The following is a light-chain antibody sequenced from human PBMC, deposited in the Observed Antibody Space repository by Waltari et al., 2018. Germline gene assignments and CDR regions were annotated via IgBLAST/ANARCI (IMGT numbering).Light chain of an antibody. CDR2: GAS. CDR3: QRYGNSPWT. J-gene: IGKJ1*01. CDR1: QSVTRNY. V-gene: IGKV3-20*01. Sequence: VLTQSPGTLSLSPGERATLSCRASQSVTRNYLAWYQQRPGQAPRVLIYGASSRAPGIPDRFSGSGSGTDFTLTITRLEPEEFAVYYCQRYGNSPWTFGQGTKVEIE.